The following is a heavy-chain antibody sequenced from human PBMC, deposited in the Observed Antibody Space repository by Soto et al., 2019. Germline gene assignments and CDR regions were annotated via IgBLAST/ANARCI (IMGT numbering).Heavy chain of an antibody. J-gene: IGHJ4*02. Sequence: PSETLSLTCAVYGGSFSGYYWSWIRQPPGKGLEWIGEINHSGSTNYNPSLKSRVTISVDTSKNQFSLKLSSVTAADTAVYYCARGRVIAARPTWFDYWGQGTLVTVSS. V-gene: IGHV4-34*01. CDR3: ARGRVIAARPTWFDY. D-gene: IGHD6-6*01. CDR1: GGSFSGYY. CDR2: INHSGST.